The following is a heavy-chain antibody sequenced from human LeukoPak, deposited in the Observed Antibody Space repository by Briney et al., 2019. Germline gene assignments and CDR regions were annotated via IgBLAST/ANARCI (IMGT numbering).Heavy chain of an antibody. V-gene: IGHV3-23*01. CDR2: IIGSGGST. Sequence: GGSLRLSCAASGFTFSTYVMSWVRQAPGKGLEWVSAIIGSGGSTYYADSVKGRLTISRDNSKNTLYLQMNSLGADDTAVYYCAKGNWRYFDYWGQGTLVTVSS. J-gene: IGHJ4*02. CDR1: GFTFSTYV. D-gene: IGHD1-1*01. CDR3: AKGNWRYFDY.